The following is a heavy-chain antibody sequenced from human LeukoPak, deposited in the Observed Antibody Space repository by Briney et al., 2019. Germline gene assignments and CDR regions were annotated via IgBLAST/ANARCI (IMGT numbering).Heavy chain of an antibody. J-gene: IGHJ3*02. Sequence: SETLSLTCTVSGGSISSYYWSWIRQPPGKGLEWLGYIYYSGSTNYNPSLKSRATISVDTSKNQFSLKLSSVTAADTAVYYCARDGYDSSGYPGAFDIWGQGTMVTVSS. D-gene: IGHD3-22*01. V-gene: IGHV4-59*01. CDR2: IYYSGST. CDR1: GGSISSYY. CDR3: ARDGYDSSGYPGAFDI.